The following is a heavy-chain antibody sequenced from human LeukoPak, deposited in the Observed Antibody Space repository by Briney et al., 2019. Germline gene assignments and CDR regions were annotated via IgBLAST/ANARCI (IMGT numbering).Heavy chain of an antibody. CDR3: ARDHPSWSTCCFRDAFDI. D-gene: IGHD2-15*01. CDR1: GYTFTSYG. V-gene: IGHV1-18*01. Sequence: ASVKVSCKASGYTFTSYGISWVRQAPGQGLEWMGWISAYNGNTNYAQKLQGRVTMTTDTSTSTAYMELRSLRSDDTAVYYCARDHPSWSTCCFRDAFDIWGQGTMVTVSS. CDR2: ISAYNGNT. J-gene: IGHJ3*02.